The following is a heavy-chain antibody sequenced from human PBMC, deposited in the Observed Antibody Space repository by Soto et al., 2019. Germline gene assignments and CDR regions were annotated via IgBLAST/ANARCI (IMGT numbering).Heavy chain of an antibody. Sequence: ASVKGSCRAAGNSFTSYDINWVRQATGHGLEWMGWINPNSGNIGYAQKFQGRVTMTRDTAIRTAYMEVSRLRSDDTAVYYCARGRASGSYYLLDYWGQGTLVTVPS. CDR3: ARGRASGSYYLLDY. J-gene: IGHJ4*02. V-gene: IGHV1-8*01. CDR1: GNSFTSYD. CDR2: INPNSGNI. D-gene: IGHD3-10*01.